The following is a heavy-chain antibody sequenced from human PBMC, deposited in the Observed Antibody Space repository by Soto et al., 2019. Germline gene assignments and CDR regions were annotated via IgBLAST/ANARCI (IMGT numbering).Heavy chain of an antibody. J-gene: IGHJ4*02. CDR3: ARGSTTEKVDS. Sequence: SSETLSLTYTVSGGSISSSSYYWGWIRQPPGKGLEWIGRIYYSGSPYYNPSLKSRVTISADTSKNQFSLALTSVTAADTAMYYCARGSTTEKVDSWGQGILVTVS. V-gene: IGHV4-39*07. CDR1: GGSISSSSYY. CDR2: IYYSGSP.